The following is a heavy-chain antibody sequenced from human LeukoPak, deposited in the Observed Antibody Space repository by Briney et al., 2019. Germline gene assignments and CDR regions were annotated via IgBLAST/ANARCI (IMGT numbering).Heavy chain of an antibody. J-gene: IGHJ6*02. CDR3: ARHPCSGGSCPLYYYYYYGMDV. CDR2: IYYSGST. CDR1: GGSISSSSYY. V-gene: IGHV4-39*01. Sequence: SETLSLTCTVSGGSISSSSYYWGWIRQPPGKGLEWIGSIYYSGSTYYNPSLKSRVTISVDTSKNQFSLKLRSVTAADTAVYYCARHPCSGGSCPLYYYYYYGMDVWGQGTTVTVSS. D-gene: IGHD2-15*01.